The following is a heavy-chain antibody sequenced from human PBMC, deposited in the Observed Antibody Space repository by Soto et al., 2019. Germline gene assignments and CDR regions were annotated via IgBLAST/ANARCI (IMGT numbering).Heavy chain of an antibody. Sequence: GGSLRLSCAASGFTFSSYAMSWVRQAPGKGLEWVSAISGSGGSTYYADSVKGRFTISRDNSKNTLYLQMNSLRAEDTAVYYCAKTRRIGWLPYYYGMDVWGQGTTVTVSS. V-gene: IGHV3-23*01. CDR2: ISGSGGST. D-gene: IGHD5-12*01. CDR1: GFTFSSYA. CDR3: AKTRRIGWLPYYYGMDV. J-gene: IGHJ6*02.